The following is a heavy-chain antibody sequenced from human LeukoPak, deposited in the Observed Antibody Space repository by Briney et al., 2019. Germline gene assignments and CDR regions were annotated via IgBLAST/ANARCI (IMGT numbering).Heavy chain of an antibody. J-gene: IGHJ4*02. D-gene: IGHD3-10*01. CDR1: GFTFSTSA. Sequence: GGSLRLSCAASGFTFSTSAMGWIRQAPGGGLEWVSGVGDSGTDTYYADSVKGRFTISRDTSKNPLYLQRNSLRAEDTALYYCARDISGSGTAGQLWGQGTLVTVSS. CDR2: VGDSGTDT. CDR3: ARDISGSGTAGQL. V-gene: IGHV3-23*01.